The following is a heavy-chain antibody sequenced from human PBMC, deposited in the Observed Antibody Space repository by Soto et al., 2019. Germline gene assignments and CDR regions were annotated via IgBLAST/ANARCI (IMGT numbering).Heavy chain of an antibody. CDR3: ARGYSSSWYPDY. Sequence: PSETLSLTCTVSGGSISSGDYYWSWIRQPPGKGPEWIGYIYYSGSTYYNPSLKSRVTISVDTSKNQFSLKLSSVTAADTAVYYCARGYSSSWYPDYWGQGTLVTVSS. CDR2: IYYSGST. CDR1: GGSISSGDYY. V-gene: IGHV4-30-4*01. J-gene: IGHJ4*02. D-gene: IGHD6-13*01.